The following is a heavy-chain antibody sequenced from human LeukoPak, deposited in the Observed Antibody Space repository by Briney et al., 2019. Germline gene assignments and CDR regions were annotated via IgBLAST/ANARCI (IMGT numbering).Heavy chain of an antibody. Sequence: SETLSLTCAISGASLSSTNWWIWVRQPPGKGLEWIGEMHHSGRTNYNPSLKSRITISVDKSKNQVFLRLNSVAAADTALYYCARAQEGCSRASCYLEPWGQGTLVTVSS. V-gene: IGHV4-4*02. CDR1: GASLSSTNW. J-gene: IGHJ5*02. CDR3: ARAQEGCSRASCYLEP. CDR2: MHHSGRT. D-gene: IGHD2-2*01.